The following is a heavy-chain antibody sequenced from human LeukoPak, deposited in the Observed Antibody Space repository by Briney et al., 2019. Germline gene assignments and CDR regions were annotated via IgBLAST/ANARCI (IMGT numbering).Heavy chain of an antibody. CDR1: GGSFSGYY. CDR3: ARGRYCGAAD. V-gene: IGHV4-34*01. J-gene: IGHJ4*02. CDR2: INQSGGT. D-gene: IGHD2-8*02. Sequence: SETLSLTCAVYGGSFSGYYWSWIRQPTGKGLEWIGEINQSGGTDYNPSLKSRVTLSVDTSQNHFSLKLRYVTAADTAVYYCARGRYCGAADWGQGTLVTVSS.